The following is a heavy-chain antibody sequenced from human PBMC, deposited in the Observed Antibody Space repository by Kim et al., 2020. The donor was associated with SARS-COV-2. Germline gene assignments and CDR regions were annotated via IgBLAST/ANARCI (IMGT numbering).Heavy chain of an antibody. CDR1: GFTFSNAW. CDR2: IKSKTDGGTT. Sequence: GGSLRLSCAASGFTFSNAWMSWVRQAPGKGLEWVGRIKSKTDGGTTDYAAPVKGRFTISRDDSKNTLYLQMNSLKTEDTAVYYCTTDLLVPFRWQQPTNNYYYYYGMDVWGQGTTVTVSS. D-gene: IGHD6-13*01. J-gene: IGHJ6*02. V-gene: IGHV3-15*01. CDR3: TTDLLVPFRWQQPTNNYYYYYGMDV.